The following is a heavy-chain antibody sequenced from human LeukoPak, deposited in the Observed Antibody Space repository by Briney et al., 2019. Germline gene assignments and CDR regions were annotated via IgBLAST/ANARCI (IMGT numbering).Heavy chain of an antibody. CDR3: ARDHRYAFNN. D-gene: IGHD5-12*01. CDR1: GFTFSDYS. CDR2: VGISSGNT. V-gene: IGHV3-48*04. J-gene: IGHJ4*02. Sequence: GGSLRLSCAASGFTFSDYSMNWVRQAPGKGLEWISYVGISSGNTKYADSVKGRFTISGDSAKNSVFLQMNSLRVEDTAVYYCARDHRYAFNNWGQGTLVTVSS.